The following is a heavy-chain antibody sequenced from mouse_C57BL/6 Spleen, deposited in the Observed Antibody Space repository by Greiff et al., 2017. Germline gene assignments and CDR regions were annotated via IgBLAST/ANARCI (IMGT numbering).Heavy chain of an antibody. CDR3: ARWYYSNYHAMDY. J-gene: IGHJ4*01. CDR1: GYTFTDYN. V-gene: IGHV1-22*01. Sequence: VQLQQSGPELVKPGASVKMSCKASGYTFTDYNMHWVKQSHGKSLEWIGYINPNNGGTSYNQKFKGKATLTVNKSSSTAYMELRSLTSEDSAVYYCARWYYSNYHAMDYWGQGTSVTVSS. CDR2: INPNNGGT. D-gene: IGHD2-5*01.